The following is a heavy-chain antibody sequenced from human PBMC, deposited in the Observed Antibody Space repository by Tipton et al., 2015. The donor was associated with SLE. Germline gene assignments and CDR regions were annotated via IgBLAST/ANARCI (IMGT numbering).Heavy chain of an antibody. CDR1: GGSISSSSYY. CDR3: ARDGAAAGAWWLDP. J-gene: IGHJ5*02. D-gene: IGHD6-19*01. Sequence: TLSLTCTVSGGSISSSSYYWGWIRQPPGKGLEWIGSIYYSGSTYYNPSLKSRVTISVDTSKNQFSLKLSSVTAADTAVYYCARDGAAAGAWWLDPWGQGTLVTVSS. V-gene: IGHV4-39*07. CDR2: IYYSGST.